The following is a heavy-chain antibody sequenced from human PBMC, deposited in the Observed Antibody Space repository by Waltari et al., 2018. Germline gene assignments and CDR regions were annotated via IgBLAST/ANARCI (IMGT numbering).Heavy chain of an antibody. V-gene: IGHV3-30-3*01. Sequence: QVQLVESGGGVVQPGRSLRLPCAASGFTFSSYAMHWVRQAPGKGLEWVAVISYDGSNKYYADSVKGRFTISRDNSKNTLYLQMNSLRAEDTAVYYCARDSSVDYFDYWGQGTLVTVSS. J-gene: IGHJ4*02. D-gene: IGHD6-19*01. CDR2: ISYDGSNK. CDR1: GFTFSSYA. CDR3: ARDSSVDYFDY.